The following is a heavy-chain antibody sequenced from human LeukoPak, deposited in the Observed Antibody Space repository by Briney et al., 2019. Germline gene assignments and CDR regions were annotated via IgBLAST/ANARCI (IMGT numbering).Heavy chain of an antibody. J-gene: IGHJ4*02. V-gene: IGHV1-2*02. CDR1: GYTFTGYY. CDR2: INPNSGGT. D-gene: IGHD6-19*01. CDR3: AREPPQWLVLGYDY. Sequence: ASVKVSCKASGYTFTGYYMHWVRQAPGQGLEWMGWINPNSGGTNYAQKFQGRVTMTRDTSISTAYMELSRLGSDDTAVYYCAREPPQWLVLGYDYWGQGTLVTVSS.